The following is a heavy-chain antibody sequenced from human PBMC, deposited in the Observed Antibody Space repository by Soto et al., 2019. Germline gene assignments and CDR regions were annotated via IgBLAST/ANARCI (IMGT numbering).Heavy chain of an antibody. CDR2: FSAYHTNT. Sequence: QVQLVQSGAEVKKPGASVKVSCKTSGYTFTSYHISWVRQAPGQGLEWMGWFSAYHTNTNYAQKFQGRVTMTTDTLTSTAYMELRSLRSDDTAVYYCARDTPPTDYWGQGTLVTVSS. CDR3: ARDTPPTDY. V-gene: IGHV1-18*01. J-gene: IGHJ4*02. CDR1: GYTFTSYH.